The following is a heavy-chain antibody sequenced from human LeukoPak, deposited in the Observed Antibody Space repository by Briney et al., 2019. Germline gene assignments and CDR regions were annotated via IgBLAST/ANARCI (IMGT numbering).Heavy chain of an antibody. CDR2: INPSGGST. D-gene: IGHD6-6*01. Sequence: ASVKVSCKASGYTFTSYDINWVRQATGQGLEWMGIINPSGGSTSYAQKFQGRVTMTRDTSTSTVYMELSSLRSEDTAVYYCARDGDRGSSSEDAFDIWGQGTMVTVSS. J-gene: IGHJ3*02. CDR1: GYTFTSYD. CDR3: ARDGDRGSSSEDAFDI. V-gene: IGHV1-46*01.